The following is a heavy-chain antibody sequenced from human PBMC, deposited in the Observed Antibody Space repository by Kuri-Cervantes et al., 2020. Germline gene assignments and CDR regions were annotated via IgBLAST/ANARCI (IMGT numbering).Heavy chain of an antibody. D-gene: IGHD5-18*01. Sequence: ASVKVSCKASGYTFTSYDINWVRQATGQGLEWMGWMNPNSGNTGYAQKLQGRVTMTTDTSTSTAYMELRSLRSDDMAVYYCARDDPNLNVDTATNDYWGQGTLVTVSS. J-gene: IGHJ4*02. CDR1: GYTFTSYD. CDR3: ARDDPNLNVDTATNDY. V-gene: IGHV1-8*01. CDR2: MNPNSGNT.